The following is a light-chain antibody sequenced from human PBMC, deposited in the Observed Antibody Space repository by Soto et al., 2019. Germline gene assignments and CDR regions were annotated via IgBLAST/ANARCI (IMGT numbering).Light chain of an antibody. V-gene: IGLV2-23*02. J-gene: IGLJ1*01. CDR1: SSDVGSYNL. Sequence: HSALTQPASVSGSPGQSITISCTGTSSDVGSYNLVSWYQQHPGKAPKLMIYEVSKRPSGVSNRFSGSKSGNTASLTISGLQAEDEADYYCCSYAGSNTPYVFGTGTKVTVL. CDR2: EVS. CDR3: CSYAGSNTPYV.